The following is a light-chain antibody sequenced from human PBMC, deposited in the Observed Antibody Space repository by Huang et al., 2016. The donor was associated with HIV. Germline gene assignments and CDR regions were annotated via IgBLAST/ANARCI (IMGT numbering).Light chain of an antibody. J-gene: IGKJ2*01. Sequence: EIVLTQSPATLSVSPGERVTISCRTSQSLTTNLAWYQHKPGQAPRLLVYGTASRATEVPARFSGCGSGTEFTLTISSLQSEDFAVYSCQHYKTFGRGAKLEIK. CDR1: QSLTTN. CDR2: GTA. V-gene: IGKV3-15*01. CDR3: QHYKT.